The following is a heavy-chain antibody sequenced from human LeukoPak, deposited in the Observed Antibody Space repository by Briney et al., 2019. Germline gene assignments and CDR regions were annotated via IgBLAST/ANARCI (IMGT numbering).Heavy chain of an antibody. CDR2: INPNGGGT. CDR1: GYTFTGYY. CDR3: ARDGGPTIFGVVTTMFYYYYGMDV. D-gene: IGHD3-3*01. J-gene: IGHJ6*02. Sequence: ASVKVSCKASGYTFTGYYMHWVRQAPGQGLEWMGWINPNGGGTNYAQKFQGRVTMTRDTSISTAYMELSRLRSDDTAVYYCARDGGPTIFGVVTTMFYYYYGMDVWGQGTTVTVSS. V-gene: IGHV1-2*02.